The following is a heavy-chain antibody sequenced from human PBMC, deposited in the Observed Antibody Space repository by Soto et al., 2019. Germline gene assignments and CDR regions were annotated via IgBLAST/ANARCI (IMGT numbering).Heavy chain of an antibody. CDR3: ARNGVDVPAAYFDY. V-gene: IGHV4-39*01. J-gene: IGHJ4*02. Sequence: SETLSLTCTVSGGSISSSSYYWGWIRQPPGKGLEWIGSIYYSGSTYYNPSLKSRVTISVDTSKNQFSLKLSSVTAADTAVYYCARNGVDVPAAYFDYWGQGTLVTVSS. D-gene: IGHD2-2*01. CDR1: GGSISSSSYY. CDR2: IYYSGST.